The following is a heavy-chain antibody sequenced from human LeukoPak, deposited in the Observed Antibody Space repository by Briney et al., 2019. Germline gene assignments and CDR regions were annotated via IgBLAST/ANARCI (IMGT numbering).Heavy chain of an antibody. V-gene: IGHV3-30*02. J-gene: IGHJ6*03. CDR1: GFTFSSYG. Sequence: GGSLRLSCAASGFTFSSYGMHWVRQAPGKGLEWVAFIRYDGSNKYYADSVKGRFTISRDNSKNTLYLQMNSLRAEDAAVYYCAKSPRYYYYMDVWGKGTTVTVSS. CDR2: IRYDGSNK. CDR3: AKSPRYYYYMDV.